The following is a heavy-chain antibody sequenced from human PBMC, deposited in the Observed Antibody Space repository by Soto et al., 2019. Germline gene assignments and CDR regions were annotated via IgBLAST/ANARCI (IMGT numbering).Heavy chain of an antibody. V-gene: IGHV1-18*01. J-gene: IGHJ5*02. D-gene: IGHD6-13*01. Sequence: QVQLVQSGAEVKKPGASVKVSCKASGYSFTSYGITWVRQAPGQGLEWMGWINTYNGNTNYAQKLQGRVTMTPDTSTSTAYRELRSLRSDDTAVYYCAREPAAGDWFDPWGQGTLVTVSS. CDR2: INTYNGNT. CDR1: GYSFTSYG. CDR3: AREPAAGDWFDP.